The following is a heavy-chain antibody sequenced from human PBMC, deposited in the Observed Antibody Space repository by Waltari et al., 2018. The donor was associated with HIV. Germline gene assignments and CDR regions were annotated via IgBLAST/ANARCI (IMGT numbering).Heavy chain of an antibody. CDR3: ARDYQLSYGAWFDP. Sequence: QVQLQESGPGLVKPSQTLSLTCTVSGGSISSGGYSWSWIRQHPGKGLEWIGYIYYSGSTYYNPSLKSRVTISVDTSKNQFSLKLSSVTAADTAVYYCARDYQLSYGAWFDPWGQGTLVTVSS. J-gene: IGHJ5*02. CDR2: IYYSGST. D-gene: IGHD2-2*01. CDR1: GGSISSGGYS. V-gene: IGHV4-31*03.